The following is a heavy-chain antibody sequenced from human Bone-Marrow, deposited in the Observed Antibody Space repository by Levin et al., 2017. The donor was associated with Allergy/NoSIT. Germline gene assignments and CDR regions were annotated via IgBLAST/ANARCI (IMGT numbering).Heavy chain of an antibody. Sequence: GESLKISCTASGFSFSTYAMHWVRQAPGKGLDWVAVMWYDGTTKYSEESVKGRFTISRHNSNNTLFLQMDTLRAEDTAVYYCARGRPYWSEGSGFSEPIDVWGQGTPVTVSS. D-gene: IGHD3-3*01. V-gene: IGHV3-33*01. J-gene: IGHJ6*02. CDR2: MWYDGTTK. CDR3: ARGRPYWSEGSGFSEPIDV. CDR1: GFSFSTYA.